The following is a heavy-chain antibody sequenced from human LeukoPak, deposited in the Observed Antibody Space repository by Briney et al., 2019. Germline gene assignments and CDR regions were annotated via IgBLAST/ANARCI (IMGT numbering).Heavy chain of an antibody. Sequence: PSGTLSLTCTVSGGXISTYYCSWIRQPPGKGLEWIGYVYYTGSTNNNPSLKSRVTISVDTSKNQFSLRLSSVTAADTAVYFCARDIYGAFDIWGQGTMVTVSS. CDR2: VYYTGST. CDR3: ARDIYGAFDI. J-gene: IGHJ3*02. D-gene: IGHD4-17*01. CDR1: GGXISTYY. V-gene: IGHV4-59*01.